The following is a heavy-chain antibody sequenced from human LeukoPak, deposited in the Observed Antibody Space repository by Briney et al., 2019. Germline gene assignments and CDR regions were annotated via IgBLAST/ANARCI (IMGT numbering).Heavy chain of an antibody. CDR1: GGSINSYY. J-gene: IGHJ3*02. CDR3: ARLWSSRDAFDI. V-gene: IGHV4-59*04. CDR2: IYYSGST. D-gene: IGHD2-8*02. Sequence: SETLSLTCSVSGGSINSYYWSWIRQPPGKGLEWLGYIYYSGSTYYNPSLKSRVTISVDTSKNQFSLKLSSVTAADTAVYYCARLWSSRDAFDIWGQGTMVTVSS.